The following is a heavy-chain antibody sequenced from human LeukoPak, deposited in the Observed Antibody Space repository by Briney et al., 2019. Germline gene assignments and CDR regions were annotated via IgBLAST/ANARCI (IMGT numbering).Heavy chain of an antibody. Sequence: SETLSLTCAVYGGSFSGYYWSWIRQPPGKGLEWIGEINHSGSTNYNPSFKSRVTISVDASKNQFSLKLSSVTAADTAVYYCARDNILYSSGWYPYFDYWGQGTLVTVSS. CDR3: ARDNILYSSGWYPYFDY. V-gene: IGHV4-34*01. CDR2: INHSGST. CDR1: GGSFSGYY. D-gene: IGHD6-19*01. J-gene: IGHJ4*02.